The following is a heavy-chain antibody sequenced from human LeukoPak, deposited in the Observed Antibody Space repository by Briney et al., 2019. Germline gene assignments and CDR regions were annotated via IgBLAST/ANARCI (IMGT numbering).Heavy chain of an antibody. CDR3: AKEGWFGEPISY. D-gene: IGHD3-10*01. J-gene: IGHJ4*02. CDR2: ISGSGGST. V-gene: IGHV3-23*01. CDR1: GFPFSSYA. Sequence: GSLRLSCAASGFPFSSYAMSWVRQAPGEGLEWVSAISGSGGSTYYADSVKGRFTISRDNSKNTLYLQMNSLRAEDTAVYYCAKEGWFGEPISYWGQGTLVTVSS.